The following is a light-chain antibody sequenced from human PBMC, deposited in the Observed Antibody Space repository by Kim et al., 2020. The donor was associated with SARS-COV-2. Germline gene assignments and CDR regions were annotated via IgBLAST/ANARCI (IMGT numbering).Light chain of an antibody. CDR1: KLGDKY. V-gene: IGLV3-1*01. Sequence: VSPGQTASFTCSGDKLGDKYACWYQQKPGQSPVLVIYQDSKRPSGIPERFSGSNSRNTATLTISGTQAMDEADYYCQAWDSSTVVFGGGTKLTVL. J-gene: IGLJ2*01. CDR3: QAWDSSTVV. CDR2: QDS.